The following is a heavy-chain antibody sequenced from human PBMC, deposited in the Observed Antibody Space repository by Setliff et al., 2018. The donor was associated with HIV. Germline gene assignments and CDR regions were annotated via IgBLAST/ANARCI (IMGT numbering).Heavy chain of an antibody. Sequence: SETLSLTCTVSGGSMNSGGYYWTWIRQHPGKSLEWIGYIYASGSPDYNPSLESRVTISSDTSKNQFSLKLKSVTGADTAVYYCARVFHSLPTGLNDPFDMWGQGTLVTVSS. D-gene: IGHD4-17*01. CDR3: ARVFHSLPTGLNDPFDM. J-gene: IGHJ3*02. CDR2: IYASGSP. V-gene: IGHV4-31*03. CDR1: GGSMNSGGYY.